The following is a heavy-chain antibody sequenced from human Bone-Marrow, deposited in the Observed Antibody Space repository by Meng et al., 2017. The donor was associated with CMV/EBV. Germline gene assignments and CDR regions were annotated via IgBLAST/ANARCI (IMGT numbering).Heavy chain of an antibody. CDR3: AREEVGSWFDP. J-gene: IGHJ5*02. Sequence: ASVKVSCKASGYTFTRYYMHWVRQAPGQGLEWMGIINPSGGSTSYAQKFQGRVTMTRDTSTNTVYMELSSLRFEDTAVYYCAREEVGSWFDPWRQGTLVTVSS. V-gene: IGHV1-46*01. CDR2: INPSGGST. CDR1: GYTFTRYY.